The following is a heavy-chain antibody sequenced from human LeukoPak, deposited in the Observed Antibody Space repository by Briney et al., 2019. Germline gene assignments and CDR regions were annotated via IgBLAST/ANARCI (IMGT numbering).Heavy chain of an antibody. D-gene: IGHD3-9*01. CDR3: AREAGYFDWLLSSQFDAFDI. CDR1: GFTFSSYS. Sequence: PGGSLRLSCAASGFTFSSYSMNWVCQAPGKGLEWVSYISSSSSTIYYADSVKGRFTISRDNAKNSLYLQMNSLRAEDTAVYYCAREAGYFDWLLSSQFDAFDIWGQGTMVTVSS. V-gene: IGHV3-48*01. CDR2: ISSSSSTI. J-gene: IGHJ3*02.